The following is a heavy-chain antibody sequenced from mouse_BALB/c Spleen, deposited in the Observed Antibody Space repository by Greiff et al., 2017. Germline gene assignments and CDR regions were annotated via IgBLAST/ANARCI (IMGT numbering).Heavy chain of an antibody. V-gene: IGHV5-4*02. Sequence: EVKLVESGGGLVKPGGSLKLSCAASGFTFSDYYMYWVRQTPEKRLEWVATISDGGSYTYYPDSVKGRFTISRDNAKNNLYLQMSSLKSEDTAMYYCARGKDGNYVLYFDYWGQGTTLTVSS. D-gene: IGHD2-1*01. CDR3: ARGKDGNYVLYFDY. CDR1: GFTFSDYY. J-gene: IGHJ2*01. CDR2: ISDGGSYT.